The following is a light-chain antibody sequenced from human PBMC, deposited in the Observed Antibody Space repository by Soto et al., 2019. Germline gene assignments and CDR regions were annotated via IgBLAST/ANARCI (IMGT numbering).Light chain of an antibody. J-gene: IGKJ1*01. CDR3: QQYYSTPPRWT. V-gene: IGKV4-1*01. CDR1: QSVLYSSNNKNY. CDR2: WAS. Sequence: DIVMTQSPDSLAVSLGERATINCKSSQSVLYSSNNKNYLAWYQQKPGQPPKLLIYWASTRESGVPDRFSGSGSGTDFTLTVSSLQADDVAVYYCQQYYSTPPRWTFGQGAKVEIK.